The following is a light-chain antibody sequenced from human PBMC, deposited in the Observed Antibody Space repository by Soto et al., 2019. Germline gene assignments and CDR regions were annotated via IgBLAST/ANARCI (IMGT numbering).Light chain of an antibody. Sequence: QSALTQPASVSGSPGQSITISCTGTSSDVGGYNYLSWYQQHPGIPPELMTYDVTNPPSGVSDRFSGSKSGNTASLTISGLQAEDEDDYYCSSYTSSSTPVVFGGGTKLTVL. CDR3: SSYTSSSTPVV. CDR1: SSDVGGYNY. V-gene: IGLV2-14*01. J-gene: IGLJ2*01. CDR2: DVT.